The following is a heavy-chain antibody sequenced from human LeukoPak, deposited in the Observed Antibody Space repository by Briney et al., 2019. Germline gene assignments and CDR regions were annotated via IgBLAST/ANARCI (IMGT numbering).Heavy chain of an antibody. D-gene: IGHD3-16*01. CDR1: GGTFSSYA. CDR3: ARGITFYYYYMDV. V-gene: IGHV1-69*06. J-gene: IGHJ6*03. Sequence: ASVKVSCKASGGTFSSYAISWVRQAPGQGLEWMGGIIPIFGTANYAQKFQGRVTITADKSTSTAYMELSSLRSEDTAVYYCARGITFYYYYMDVWGKGTTVTVSS. CDR2: IIPIFGTA.